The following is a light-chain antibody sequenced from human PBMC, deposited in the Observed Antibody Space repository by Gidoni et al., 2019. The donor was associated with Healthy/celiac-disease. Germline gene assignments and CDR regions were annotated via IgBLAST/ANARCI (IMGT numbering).Light chain of an antibody. V-gene: IGLV3-1*01. Sequence: YELTQPPSVAVSPGQTASITCSGDKMGEKYACWYQQKPGQSPVLVIYQDSKRPSGIPERFSGSNSGNTATLTISGTQAMDEADYYCQAWDSSTNVVFGGGPQLTVL. CDR2: QDS. CDR1: KMGEKY. J-gene: IGLJ2*01. CDR3: QAWDSSTNVV.